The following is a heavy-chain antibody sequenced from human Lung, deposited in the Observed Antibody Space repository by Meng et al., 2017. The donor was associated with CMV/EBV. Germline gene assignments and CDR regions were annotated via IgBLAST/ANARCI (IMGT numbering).Heavy chain of an antibody. CDR3: ARCPPGGGGCWGDY. CDR2: MNPNSGNT. J-gene: IGHJ4*02. V-gene: IGHV1-8*01. D-gene: IGHD2-21*01. CDR1: GYTFTSYD. Sequence: ASVXVSXKASGYTFTSYDINWVRQATGQGLEWMGWMNPNSGNTGYAQKFQGRVTMTRNTSISTAYMELSSLRSEDTAVYYCARCPPGGGGCWGDYWGQGTLVTVSS.